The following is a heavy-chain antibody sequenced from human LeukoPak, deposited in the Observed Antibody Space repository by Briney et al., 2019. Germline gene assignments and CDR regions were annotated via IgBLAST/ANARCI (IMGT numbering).Heavy chain of an antibody. V-gene: IGHV4-59*01. CDR3: ARERGDYDSDNWFDS. J-gene: IGHJ5*01. Sequence: SETLSLTCTLSGASTGRYFRSWIRPPPGKGLEWIGYIYYGGGTNYNPSFESRITISVDTSKNRISLNLTSVTASDTAIYYCARERGDYDSDNWFDSWGQGTLVTVSS. D-gene: IGHD4-17*01. CDR1: GASTGRYF. CDR2: IYYGGGT.